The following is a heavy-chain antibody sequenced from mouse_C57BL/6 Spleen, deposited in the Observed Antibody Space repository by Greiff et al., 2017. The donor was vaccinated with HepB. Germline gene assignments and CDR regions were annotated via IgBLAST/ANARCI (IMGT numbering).Heavy chain of an antibody. V-gene: IGHV1-64*01. J-gene: IGHJ1*03. CDR3: ARGYDYDVGYFDV. CDR2: IHPNSGST. Sequence: QVHVKQPGAELVKPGASVKLSCKASGYTFTSYWMHWVKQRPGQGLEWIGMIHPNSGSTNYNEKFKSKATLTVDKSSSTAYMQLSSLTSEDSAVYYCARGYDYDVGYFDVWGTGTTVTVSS. CDR1: GYTFTSYW. D-gene: IGHD2-4*01.